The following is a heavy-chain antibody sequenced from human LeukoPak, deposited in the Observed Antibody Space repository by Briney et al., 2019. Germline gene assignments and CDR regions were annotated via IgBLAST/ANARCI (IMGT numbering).Heavy chain of an antibody. Sequence: SETLSLTCTVSGGSISSYYLSWIRQPPGKGLEWIGYIYYSGSTNYNPSLKSRVTISVDTSKNQFSLKLSSVTAADTAVYYCAREWYPGTYYFDYWGQGTLVTVSS. D-gene: IGHD3-10*01. J-gene: IGHJ4*02. CDR1: GGSISSYY. CDR3: AREWYPGTYYFDY. V-gene: IGHV4-59*01. CDR2: IYYSGST.